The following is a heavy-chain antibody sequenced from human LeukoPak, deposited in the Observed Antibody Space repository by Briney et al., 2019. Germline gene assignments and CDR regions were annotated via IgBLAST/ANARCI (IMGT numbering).Heavy chain of an antibody. J-gene: IGHJ5*02. CDR1: GDTFISYA. Sequence: SSVKVSCKASGDTFISYAISWVRQAPGQGREWMGGILPIFGTANYAQKFEGRVSMTRDMSTSTDYMELSSLRSEDTAVYYCARDNSVGDIAWWFDPWGQGTLVTVSS. V-gene: IGHV1-69*05. CDR2: ILPIFGTA. CDR3: ARDNSVGDIAWWFDP. D-gene: IGHD3-10*01.